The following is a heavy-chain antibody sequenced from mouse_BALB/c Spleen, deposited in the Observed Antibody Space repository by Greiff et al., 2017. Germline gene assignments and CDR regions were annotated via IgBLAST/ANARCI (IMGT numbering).Heavy chain of an antibody. CDR2: IDPYNGGT. V-gene: IGHV1S135*01. CDR3: ARNGNYRAMDY. D-gene: IGHD2-1*01. J-gene: IGHJ4*01. CDR1: GYAFTSYN. Sequence: EVKLMESGPELVKPGASVKVSCKASGYAFTSYNMYWVKQSHGKSLEWIGYIDPYNGGTSYNQKFKGKATLTVDKSSSTAYMHLNSLTSEDSAVYYCARNGNYRAMDYWGQGTSVTVSS.